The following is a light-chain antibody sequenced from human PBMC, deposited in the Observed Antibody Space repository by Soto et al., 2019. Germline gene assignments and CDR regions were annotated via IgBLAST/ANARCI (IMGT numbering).Light chain of an antibody. J-gene: IGLJ1*01. CDR2: DVS. CDR1: SSDVGGYNY. CDR3: SSYVSSSTPLV. Sequence: QSALTQPASASGSPGLSITISCTGTSSDVGGYNYVSWYQQHPGKAPKLMIYDVSNRPSGVSNRFSGSKSGNTASLTISGLLAEDEADYYCSSYVSSSTPLVFGTGTKLTVL. V-gene: IGLV2-14*03.